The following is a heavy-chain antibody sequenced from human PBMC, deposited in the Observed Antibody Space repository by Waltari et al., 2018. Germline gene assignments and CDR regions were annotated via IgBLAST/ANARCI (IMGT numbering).Heavy chain of an antibody. CDR3: ARVERGRWGLIQLWPTAFDY. V-gene: IGHV4-34*01. Sequence: QVQLQQWGAGLLKPSETLSLTCAVYGGSFSGYYWSWIRQPPGKGLEWIGEINHSGSTNYNPSLKSRVTISVDTSKNQFSLKLSSVTAADTAVYYCARVERGRWGLIQLWPTAFDYWGQGTLVTVSS. D-gene: IGHD5-18*01. J-gene: IGHJ4*02. CDR1: GGSFSGYY. CDR2: INHSGST.